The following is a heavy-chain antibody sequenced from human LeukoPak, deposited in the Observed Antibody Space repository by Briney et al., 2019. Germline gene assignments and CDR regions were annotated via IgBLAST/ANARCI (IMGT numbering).Heavy chain of an antibody. Sequence: PGGSLRLSCAASGFTFSSYAMSWVRQAPGKGLEWVSAISGSGGSTYYADSVKGRFTISRDNSKDTLYLQMNSLRAEDTAVYYCAKESSLGYAIDYYYYMDVWGKGTTVTVSS. D-gene: IGHD2-8*01. CDR2: ISGSGGST. J-gene: IGHJ6*03. V-gene: IGHV3-23*01. CDR1: GFTFSSYA. CDR3: AKESSLGYAIDYYYYMDV.